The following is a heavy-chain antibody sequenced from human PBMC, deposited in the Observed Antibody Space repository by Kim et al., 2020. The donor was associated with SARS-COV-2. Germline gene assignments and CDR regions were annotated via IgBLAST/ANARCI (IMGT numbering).Heavy chain of an antibody. CDR3: TRAAGSKTGMDV. V-gene: IGHV3-72*01. J-gene: IGHJ6*02. CDR2: RRDKVNSYTT. Sequence: GGSLRLSCAASGLTVSDHYMDWVRQAPGKGLEWVGRRRDKVNSYTTEYAASVKGRFTISRDESKNSLYLQMNSLETEDTAVYYCTRAAGSKTGMDVWGQGTTVTVSS. D-gene: IGHD2-2*01. CDR1: GLTVSDHY.